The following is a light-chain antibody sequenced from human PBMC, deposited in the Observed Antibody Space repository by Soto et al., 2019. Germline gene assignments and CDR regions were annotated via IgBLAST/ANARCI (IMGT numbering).Light chain of an antibody. J-gene: IGKJ2*01. CDR1: QSVSTW. V-gene: IGKV1-5*03. Sequence: DIQMTQSPSTLSASVGDRVTITCRASQSVSTWLAWYQQKPGKSPKLLIYKTSTLDSGVPSRLSASGSGTEFTLTVSSLQPDDFATYYCQQYNIFPYTFGQGTKLEIK. CDR2: KTS. CDR3: QQYNIFPYT.